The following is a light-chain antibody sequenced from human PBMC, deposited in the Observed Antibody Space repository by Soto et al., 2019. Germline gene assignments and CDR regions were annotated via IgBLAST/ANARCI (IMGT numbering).Light chain of an antibody. CDR1: QSVSSY. CDR2: DAS. CDR3: QQRGYT. Sequence: EIVVTQSPATLSLSPGERATLSCRASQSVSSYLAWYQQKPGQAPRLLIYDASSRATGIPARFSGSGSGTDFTLTISSLEPEDFAVYYCQQRGYTFGQGTKLEIK. V-gene: IGKV3-11*01. J-gene: IGKJ2*01.